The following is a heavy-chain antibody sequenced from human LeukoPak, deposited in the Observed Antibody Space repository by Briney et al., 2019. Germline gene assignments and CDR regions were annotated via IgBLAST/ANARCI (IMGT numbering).Heavy chain of an antibody. J-gene: IGHJ6*04. CDR3: SRADYYGSGSPISLDV. CDR1: GFTFSDYY. Sequence: GGSLRLSCAASGFTFSDYYMSWVRQAPGKGLEWVGFIRSIAYGVTTGYAASVKGRFTISRDDSKSIAYLQMNSLKTEDTAVYYCSRADYYGSGSPISLDVWGKGTTVTVSS. CDR2: IRSIAYGVTT. V-gene: IGHV3-49*04. D-gene: IGHD3-10*01.